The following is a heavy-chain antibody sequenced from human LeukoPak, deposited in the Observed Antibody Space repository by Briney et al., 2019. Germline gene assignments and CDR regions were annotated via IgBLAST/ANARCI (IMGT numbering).Heavy chain of an antibody. Sequence: GGSLRLSCAAPGFTVSSNYMSWVRQAPGRGLEWVSVIYSGGSTYYADSVKGRFTISRDNSKNTLYLQMNSLRAEDTAVYYCARRYYYDGSGYYFDYWGQGTLVTVSS. D-gene: IGHD3-22*01. CDR3: ARRYYYDGSGYYFDY. J-gene: IGHJ4*02. CDR1: GFTVSSNY. CDR2: IYSGGST. V-gene: IGHV3-66*01.